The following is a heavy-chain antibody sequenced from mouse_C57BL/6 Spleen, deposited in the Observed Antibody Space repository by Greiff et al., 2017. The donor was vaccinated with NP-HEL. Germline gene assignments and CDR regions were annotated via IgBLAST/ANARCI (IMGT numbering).Heavy chain of an antibody. Sequence: QVQLQQSGAELVKPGASVKISCKASGYAFSSYWMNWVKQRPGKGLEWIGQIYPGDGDTNYNGKFKGKATLTADKSSSTAYMQLSSLTSEDSAVYFCARYVYSNYAMDYWGQGTSVTVSS. CDR1: GYAFSSYW. CDR3: ARYVYSNYAMDY. V-gene: IGHV1-80*01. CDR2: IYPGDGDT. D-gene: IGHD2-5*01. J-gene: IGHJ4*01.